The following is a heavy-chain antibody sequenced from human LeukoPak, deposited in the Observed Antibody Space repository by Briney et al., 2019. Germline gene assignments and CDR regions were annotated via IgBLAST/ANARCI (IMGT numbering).Heavy chain of an antibody. J-gene: IGHJ4*02. CDR2: ISSSGSTI. CDR3: ASSLLWFGEFADY. V-gene: IGHV3-48*03. CDR1: GFTFSSYE. Sequence: GGSLRLSCAASGFTFSSYEMHWVRQAPGKGLEWVSYISSSGSTIYYADSVKGRFSISRDNAKNSLYLQMNSLRAEDTAVYYCASSLLWFGEFADYWGQGTLVTVSS. D-gene: IGHD3-10*01.